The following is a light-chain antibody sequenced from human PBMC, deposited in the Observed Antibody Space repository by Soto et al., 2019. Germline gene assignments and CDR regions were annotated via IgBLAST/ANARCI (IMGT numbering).Light chain of an antibody. Sequence: QSALAQPASVSGSPGQSITISCTGTSSDVGGYNYVSWYQQHPGKAPKLMIYAVTDWPSGVSSRFSGSKSGNTASLTISGLQAEDEADYYCSSYTSSSTLFGTGTKVTV. CDR1: SSDVGGYNY. CDR2: AVT. CDR3: SSYTSSSTL. J-gene: IGLJ1*01. V-gene: IGLV2-14*01.